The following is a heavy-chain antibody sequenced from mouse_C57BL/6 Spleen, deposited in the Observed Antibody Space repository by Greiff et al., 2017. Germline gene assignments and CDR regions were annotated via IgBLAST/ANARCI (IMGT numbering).Heavy chain of an antibody. CDR3: ASYYGSSSFAY. Sequence: QVQLQQSGPGLVQPSQRLSITCTVSGFSLTSYGVHWVRQSPGKGLEWLGVIWSGGSTDYNAAFISRLSISKDNSKSQVFFKMNSLQADDTAIYYCASYYGSSSFAYWGQGTLVTVSA. D-gene: IGHD1-1*01. J-gene: IGHJ3*01. V-gene: IGHV2-2*01. CDR1: GFSLTSYG. CDR2: IWSGGST.